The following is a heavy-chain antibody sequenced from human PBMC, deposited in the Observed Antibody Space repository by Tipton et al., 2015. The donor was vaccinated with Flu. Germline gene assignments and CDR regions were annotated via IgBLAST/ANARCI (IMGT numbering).Heavy chain of an antibody. D-gene: IGHD3-10*01. V-gene: IGHV4-39*07. CDR3: ARGRFSYGEVWH. Sequence: LRLSCSVSGGSISSNSYYWDWIRQPPGKGLEWIGSIGNIYYSGTTYYNPSLTSRVTISVDTSKNQFSLKLSSVTAADTAVYYCARGRFSYGEVWHWGQGTLVTVSS. CDR2: IGNIYYSGTT. J-gene: IGHJ4*02. CDR1: GGSISSNSYY.